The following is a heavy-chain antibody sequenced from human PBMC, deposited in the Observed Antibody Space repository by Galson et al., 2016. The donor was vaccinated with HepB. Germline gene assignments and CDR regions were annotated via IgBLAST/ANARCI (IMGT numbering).Heavy chain of an antibody. CDR3: VREDYGDDRVYYYYYGMDY. V-gene: IGHV3-72*01. Sequence: SLRLSCAVSGFTSSDYYMDWVRQAPGKGLEWVGRSRKKASGYTTEYAASVKGRFIISRNESENSLYLQMNSLRAEDTAVYYCVREDYGDDRVYYYYYGMDYWGQGTLVTVSS. D-gene: IGHD4-17*01. J-gene: IGHJ6*02. CDR1: GFTSSDYY. CDR2: SRKKASGYTT.